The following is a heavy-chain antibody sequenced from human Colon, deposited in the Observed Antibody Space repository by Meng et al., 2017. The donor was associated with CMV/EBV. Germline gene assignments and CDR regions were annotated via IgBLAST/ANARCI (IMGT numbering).Heavy chain of an antibody. D-gene: IGHD5-12*01. CDR1: YPFSSYG. Sequence: YPFSSYGISWVRQAPGQGLEWMGWISTYNGNTDYAQKFQGRVTMTTDTLTSTAYMELTSLKSDDTAVFYCARAREVGYSAYDYYDFWGQGTLVTVSS. J-gene: IGHJ4*02. CDR3: ARAREVGYSAYDYYDF. V-gene: IGHV1-18*01. CDR2: ISTYNGNT.